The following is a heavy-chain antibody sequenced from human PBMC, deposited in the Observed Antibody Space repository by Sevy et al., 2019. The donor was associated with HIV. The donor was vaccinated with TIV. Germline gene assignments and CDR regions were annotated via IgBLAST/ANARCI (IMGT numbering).Heavy chain of an antibody. V-gene: IGHV3-21*01. J-gene: IGHJ4*02. D-gene: IGHD3-3*01. Sequence: GGSLRLSCAASGFTFSSYSMNWVRQAPGKGLEWVSSISSSSSYIYYADSVKGRFTISRDNAKNSLYLQMNSLRAEDTAVYYCARTGSYGSLEWLLSSYYFDYWGQGTLVTVSS. CDR3: ARTGSYGSLEWLLSSYYFDY. CDR1: GFTFSSYS. CDR2: ISSSSSYI.